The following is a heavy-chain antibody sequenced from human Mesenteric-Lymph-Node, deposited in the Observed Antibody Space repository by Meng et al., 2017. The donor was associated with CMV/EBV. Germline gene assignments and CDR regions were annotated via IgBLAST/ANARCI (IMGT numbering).Heavy chain of an antibody. Sequence: GESLKISCAASGFTFSSFSMNWVRQAPGKGLEWVSYISSSSSTIYYADSVKGRFTISRDNAKNSLYLQMNSLRAEDTAVYSCARVSPVVPAATTPYYYYGMDVWGQGTTVTVSS. V-gene: IGHV3-48*04. CDR2: ISSSSSTI. D-gene: IGHD2-2*01. J-gene: IGHJ6*02. CDR3: ARVSPVVPAATTPYYYYGMDV. CDR1: GFTFSSFS.